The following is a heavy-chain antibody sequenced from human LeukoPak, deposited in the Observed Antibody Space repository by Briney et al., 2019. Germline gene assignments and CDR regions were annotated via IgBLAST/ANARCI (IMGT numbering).Heavy chain of an antibody. CDR2: IYTEGTT. CDR3: ASEGD. J-gene: IGHJ4*02. Sequence: GGSLRLSCAVSGFTVSSNYFSWVRQAPGKGLEWVSVIYTEGTTYYADFVKGRFIISRDNSKNTVYLQMNSLRVEDTGVYYCASEGDWGQRTLVTVS. CDR1: GFTVSSNY. V-gene: IGHV3-66*02. D-gene: IGHD3-16*01.